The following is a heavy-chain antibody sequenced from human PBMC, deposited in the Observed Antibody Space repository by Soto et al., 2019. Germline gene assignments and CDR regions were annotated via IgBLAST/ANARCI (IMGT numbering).Heavy chain of an antibody. D-gene: IGHD6-19*01. CDR3: ARGPVAGSDF. J-gene: IGHJ4*02. Sequence: QVQLVQSGAEVRKPAASVRVSCKTSGYTFTSYGIVWVRQAPGQGLEWMGWISPYTGETRYAEKFQDRLTLTTDTATKTAFLDLRSLKSNDTAMYFCARGPVAGSDFWGQGTLVAVSS. CDR1: GYTFTSYG. CDR2: ISPYTGET. V-gene: IGHV1-18*01.